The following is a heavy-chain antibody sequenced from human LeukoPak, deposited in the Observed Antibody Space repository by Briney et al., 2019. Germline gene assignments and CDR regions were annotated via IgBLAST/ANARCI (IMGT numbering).Heavy chain of an antibody. CDR2: ISWNSGSI. CDR1: GFTFDDYA. Sequence: PGRSLRLSCAASGFTFDDYAMHWVRQAPGKGLEWVSGISWNSGSIGYADSVKGRFTISRDNAKNSLYLQMNSLRAEDTALYYCAKVDSSSWFHDAFDIWGQGTMVTVSS. D-gene: IGHD6-13*01. V-gene: IGHV3-9*01. CDR3: AKVDSSSWFHDAFDI. J-gene: IGHJ3*02.